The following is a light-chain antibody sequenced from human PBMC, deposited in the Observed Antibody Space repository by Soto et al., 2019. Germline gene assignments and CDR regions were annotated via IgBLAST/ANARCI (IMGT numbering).Light chain of an antibody. CDR3: QQYDSSPIT. Sequence: EIVLPQSPGTLSLSPGERATLSCRVSQSVTSNYLAWYSQKPGQAPRLLIYGASSRVTGIPDRFSGSGSGTDFTLTISRLEPEDFAMYYCQQYDSSPITFGQGTRLEIK. J-gene: IGKJ5*01. CDR1: QSVTSNY. V-gene: IGKV3-20*01. CDR2: GAS.